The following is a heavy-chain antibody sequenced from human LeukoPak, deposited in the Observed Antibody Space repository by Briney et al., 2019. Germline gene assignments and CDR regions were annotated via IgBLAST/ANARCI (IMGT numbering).Heavy chain of an antibody. CDR1: GFTFSSYA. D-gene: IGHD2-8*01. V-gene: IGHV3-64*04. Sequence: GGSLRLSCSASGFTFSSYAMHWVRQAPGKGLEYVSAISSNGGSTYYADSVKGRFTISRDNAKNSLYLQMNSLRAEDTAVYYCARDNESDEGFDYWGQGTLVTVSS. J-gene: IGHJ4*02. CDR2: ISSNGGST. CDR3: ARDNESDEGFDY.